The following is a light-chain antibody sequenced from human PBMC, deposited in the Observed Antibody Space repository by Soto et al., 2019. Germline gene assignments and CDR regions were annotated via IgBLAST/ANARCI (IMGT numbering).Light chain of an antibody. V-gene: IGKV4-1*01. Sequence: DIVMTQSPDSLAVSLGERATINCRSSQSVLYSSNNKNYLAWYQQKPGQPPKLLIYWASTRESGVPDRFSGSGSGTDFTLTISSLQAEDVAVYSFQQYYDTPWTFGQGTKVEIK. CDR3: QQYYDTPWT. CDR1: QSVLYSSNNKNY. J-gene: IGKJ1*01. CDR2: WAS.